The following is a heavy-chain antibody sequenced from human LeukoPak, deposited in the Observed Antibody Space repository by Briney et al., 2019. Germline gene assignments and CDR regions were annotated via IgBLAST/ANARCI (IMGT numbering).Heavy chain of an antibody. CDR3: ATVGYCSGGSCYHLNY. CDR1: GYTFTDYY. V-gene: IGHV1-69-2*01. J-gene: IGHJ4*02. D-gene: IGHD2-15*01. Sequence: ASVKVSCKVSGYTFTDYYMHWVQQAPGKGLEWMGLVDPEDGETIYAEKSQGRVTMTADTSTDTAYMELSSLRSEDTAVYYCATVGYCSGGSCYHLNYWGQGTLVTVSS. CDR2: VDPEDGET.